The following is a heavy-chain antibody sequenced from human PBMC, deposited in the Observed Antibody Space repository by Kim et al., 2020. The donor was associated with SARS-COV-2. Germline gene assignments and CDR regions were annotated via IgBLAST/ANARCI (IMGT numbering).Heavy chain of an antibody. D-gene: IGHD2-21*01. CDR2: ISGSGGST. CDR3: AKSTQSYCGGDCLAYYYYGMDV. CDR1: GFTFRSYA. J-gene: IGHJ6*02. Sequence: GGSLRLSCAASGFTFRSYAMSWVRQAPGKGLEWVSAISGSGGSTYYADSVKGRFTISRDNSKNTLYLQMNSLRAEDTAVYYCAKSTQSYCGGDCLAYYYYGMDVWGQGTTVTVSS. V-gene: IGHV3-23*01.